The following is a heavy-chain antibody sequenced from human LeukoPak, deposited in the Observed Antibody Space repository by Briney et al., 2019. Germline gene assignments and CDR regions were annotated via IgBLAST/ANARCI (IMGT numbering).Heavy chain of an antibody. V-gene: IGHV3-30-3*01. CDR2: ISYDGSNK. Sequence: GGSLRLSCAASGFTFSSYAMHWVRQAPGKGLEGVAVISYDGSNKYYADSVKGRFTISRDNSKNTLYLQMNSLRAEDTAVYYCARGDVCSSTSCYSQDATFDIWGQGTMVTVSS. J-gene: IGHJ3*02. CDR1: GFTFSSYA. D-gene: IGHD2-2*01. CDR3: ARGDVCSSTSCYSQDATFDI.